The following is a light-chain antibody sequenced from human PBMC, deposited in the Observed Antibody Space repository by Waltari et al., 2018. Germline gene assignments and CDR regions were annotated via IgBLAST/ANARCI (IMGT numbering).Light chain of an antibody. Sequence: EIVMTQSPATLSVSPGETATLSCRASQSVSSNVAWYQKKPGQPPRLLIYDAFTRATSIPAKFRGSGSGTEFTLTISSLQSEDFAVYYCQQYNRWPPITFGHGTRLEIK. CDR3: QQYNRWPPIT. CDR1: QSVSSN. V-gene: IGKV3-15*01. CDR2: DAF. J-gene: IGKJ5*01.